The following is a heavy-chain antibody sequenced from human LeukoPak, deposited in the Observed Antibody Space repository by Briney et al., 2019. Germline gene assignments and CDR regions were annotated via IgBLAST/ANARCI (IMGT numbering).Heavy chain of an antibody. CDR2: IIPIFGTA. CDR3: ASPSSSSSRSFLLFDY. Sequence: GASVKVSCKASGYTFTSYAISWVRQAPGQGLEWMGGIIPIFGTANYAQKFQGRVTITADESTSTAYMELSSLRSEDTAVYYCASPSSSSSRSFLLFDYWGQGTLVTVSS. CDR1: GYTFTSYA. V-gene: IGHV1-69*13. D-gene: IGHD6-6*01. J-gene: IGHJ4*02.